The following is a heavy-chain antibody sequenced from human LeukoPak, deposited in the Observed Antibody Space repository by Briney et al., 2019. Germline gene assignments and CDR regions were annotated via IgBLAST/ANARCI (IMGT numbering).Heavy chain of an antibody. D-gene: IGHD3-10*01. J-gene: IGHJ3*01. CDR2: IYSSGST. Sequence: PSETLSLTCTVSGGSISTYYWSWIRQPPGKGLEWIGYIYSSGSTSYNPSLRSRVTISIDTSQIQFSLRLNSVTAADTAIYYCARSVVTYYGSKNSMWPDAFDFWGQGTMVSVSS. CDR1: GGSISTYY. V-gene: IGHV4-4*09. CDR3: ARSVVTYYGSKNSMWPDAFDF.